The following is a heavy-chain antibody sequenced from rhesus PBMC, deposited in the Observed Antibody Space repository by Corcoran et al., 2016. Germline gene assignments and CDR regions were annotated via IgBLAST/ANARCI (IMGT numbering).Heavy chain of an antibody. J-gene: IGHJ4*01. CDR3: VREGDGYRQGFFDY. CDR1: GFSFGDYY. CDR2: ISSTGGST. Sequence: EVQLVESGGGLAKPGGSLRLSCAASGFSFGDYYMYWVRQAPGKGLELVSVISSTGGSTYDADSVKGRFTISRENGKNTLYLQMDSLRAEDTAVYYCVREGDGYRQGFFDYWGQGVLVTVSS. V-gene: IGHV3S18*01. D-gene: IGHD5-24*01.